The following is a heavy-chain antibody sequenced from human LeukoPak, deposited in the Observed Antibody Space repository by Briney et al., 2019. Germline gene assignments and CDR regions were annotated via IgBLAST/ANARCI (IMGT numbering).Heavy chain of an antibody. CDR3: AREGGYCSSTSCQNWFDP. D-gene: IGHD2-2*01. V-gene: IGHV3-21*01. J-gene: IGHJ5*02. CDR2: ISSSSSYI. Sequence: GGSLRLSCAASGFTFSSYSMNWVRQAPGKGLEWVSSISSSSSYIYYADSVKGRFTISRDNAKDSLYLQMNSLRAEDTAVYYRAREGGYCSSTSCQNWFDPWGQGTLVTVSS. CDR1: GFTFSSYS.